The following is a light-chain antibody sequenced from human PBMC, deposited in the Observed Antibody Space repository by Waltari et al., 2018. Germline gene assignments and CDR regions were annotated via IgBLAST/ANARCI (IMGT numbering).Light chain of an antibody. Sequence: ELVLTQSPGTLSLSPGERATLSYRASQSVGSSYLAWYQQKPGQAPRLLIHGASSRATGIPDRFSGSGSGTDFTLTISRLEPEDFAVYYGQQYGRSWNTFGQGTKLEIK. CDR1: QSVGSSY. V-gene: IGKV3-20*01. CDR2: GAS. CDR3: QQYGRSWNT. J-gene: IGKJ2*01.